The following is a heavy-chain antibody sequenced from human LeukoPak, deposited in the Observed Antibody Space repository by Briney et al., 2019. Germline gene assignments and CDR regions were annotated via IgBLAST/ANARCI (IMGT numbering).Heavy chain of an antibody. CDR3: ARMGRRITMVRGRGWFDP. V-gene: IGHV3-30*03. J-gene: IGHJ5*02. Sequence: PGGSLRLSCAASGFTFSSYGMHWVRQAPGKGLEWVAVISYDGSNKYYADSMKGRFTISRDNSKNTLYLQMNSLRAEDTAVYYCARMGRRITMVRGRGWFDPWGQGTLVTVSS. CDR1: GFTFSSYG. CDR2: ISYDGSNK. D-gene: IGHD3-10*01.